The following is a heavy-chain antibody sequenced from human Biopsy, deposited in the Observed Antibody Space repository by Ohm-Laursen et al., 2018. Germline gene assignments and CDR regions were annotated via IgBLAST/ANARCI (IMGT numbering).Heavy chain of an antibody. J-gene: IGHJ4*02. V-gene: IGHV4-34*01. CDR2: ITQSGST. CDR3: ARLPHGDYRYNFDY. Sequence: TLSLTCAVYGGSFNGYFWSWIRQPPGKGLEWIGDITQSGSTNYSPSLKSRVTISIDTSKNQFSLKLSSVTAADTAVYYCARLPHGDYRYNFDYWGQGTLVTVSS. CDR1: GGSFNGYF. D-gene: IGHD4-17*01.